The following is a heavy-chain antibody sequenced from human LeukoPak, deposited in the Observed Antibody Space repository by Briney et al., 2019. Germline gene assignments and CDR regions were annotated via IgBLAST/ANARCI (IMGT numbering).Heavy chain of an antibody. J-gene: IGHJ4*02. D-gene: IGHD6-13*01. Sequence: PGGSLRLSCAASGFTVSSNYMSWVRQAPGKGLEWVSSISGSGVSTYYADSVKGRFTISRDNSKNTLFLQINSLRAEDTAVYYCAKTPTFFIAAAATAHYFDYWGQGALVTVSS. V-gene: IGHV3-23*01. CDR2: ISGSGVST. CDR3: AKTPTFFIAAAATAHYFDY. CDR1: GFTVSSNY.